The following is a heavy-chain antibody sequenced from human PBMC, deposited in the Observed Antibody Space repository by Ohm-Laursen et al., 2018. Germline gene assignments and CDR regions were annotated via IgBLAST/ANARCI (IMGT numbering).Heavy chain of an antibody. D-gene: IGHD1-26*01. J-gene: IGHJ4*02. CDR3: AGRGY. V-gene: IGHV4-59*07. Sequence: SDTLSLTCTVSGGSISNQYWNWVRQSPGKGLEWIGYIYHSGSTKYNPFFNSRVTMSVDTSKNQFSLNLSSVTAADTAVYYCAGRGYWGQGTLVTVSS. CDR1: GGSISNQY. CDR2: IYHSGST.